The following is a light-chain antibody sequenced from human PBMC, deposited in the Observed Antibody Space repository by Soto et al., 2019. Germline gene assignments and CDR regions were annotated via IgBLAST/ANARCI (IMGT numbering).Light chain of an antibody. Sequence: EIVMTQSPATLSVSPGERATLSCRASQSVSSNLAWYQQKPGQAPRLLIYGASTRATGISARFSGSGSGTEFTLTISSLQSEDFAVYYCQQYNNSPQTFGQGAQVESK. V-gene: IGKV3-15*01. J-gene: IGKJ1*01. CDR1: QSVSSN. CDR3: QQYNNSPQT. CDR2: GAS.